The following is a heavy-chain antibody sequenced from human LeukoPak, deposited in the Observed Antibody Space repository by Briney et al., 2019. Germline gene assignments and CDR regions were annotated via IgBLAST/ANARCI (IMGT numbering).Heavy chain of an antibody. CDR2: ISAYNGNT. CDR1: GYTFTSYG. Sequence: GASVKVSCKASGYTFTSYGISWVRQAPGQGLEWMGWISAYNGNTNYAQKLQGRVTMTTDTSTSTAYMELRSLRSDDTAVYYCARTLERGDYGSGSYYKGGWGFLVWGQGTLVTVSS. D-gene: IGHD3-10*01. CDR3: ARTLERGDYGSGSYYKGGWGFLV. J-gene: IGHJ4*02. V-gene: IGHV1-18*01.